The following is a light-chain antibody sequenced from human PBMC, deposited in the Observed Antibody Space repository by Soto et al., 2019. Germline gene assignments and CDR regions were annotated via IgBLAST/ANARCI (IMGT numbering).Light chain of an antibody. J-gene: IGLJ1*01. CDR2: EVF. CDR1: SSDVGGYNY. CDR3: SSYAGSNNFDD. V-gene: IGLV2-8*01. Sequence: QSVLAQPPSASGSPGQSVTISCTGTSSDVGGYNYVSWYQQHPGKAPKLMIYEVFKRPSGAPDRFSGSKSGNTASLTVSGLQAEDEADYYCSSYAGSNNFDDFGTGTKVTVL.